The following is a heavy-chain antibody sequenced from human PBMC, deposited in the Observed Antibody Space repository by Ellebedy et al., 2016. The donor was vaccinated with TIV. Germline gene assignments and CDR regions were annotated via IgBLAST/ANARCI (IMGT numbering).Heavy chain of an antibody. Sequence: PGGSLRLSCTLSGFIFNIYAIHWVPQAPGKGLEWVALLSFHGSQEDYAASVKGRFTIARDISKNTLYLQMNSLRAEDTALYYCATQGGESFRQSLDYWGQGTLVTVSS. V-gene: IGHV3-30*02. CDR3: ATQGGESFRQSLDY. CDR2: LSFHGSQE. D-gene: IGHD4-17*01. CDR1: GFIFNIYA. J-gene: IGHJ4*02.